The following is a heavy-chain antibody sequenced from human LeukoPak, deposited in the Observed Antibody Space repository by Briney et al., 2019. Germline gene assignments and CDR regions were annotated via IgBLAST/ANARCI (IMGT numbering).Heavy chain of an antibody. CDR1: GFTFSSYW. D-gene: IGHD5-12*01. J-gene: IGHJ4*02. CDR3: ATSVGDGYDSN. CDR2: IKQDGSEK. Sequence: GGSLRLSCAASGFTFSSYWMSWVRQASGKGLEWVANIKQDGSEKYYVDSVKGRFTISRDNAKNSLYLQMNSLRAEDTAVYYCATSVGDGYDSNWGQGTLVTVSS. V-gene: IGHV3-7*01.